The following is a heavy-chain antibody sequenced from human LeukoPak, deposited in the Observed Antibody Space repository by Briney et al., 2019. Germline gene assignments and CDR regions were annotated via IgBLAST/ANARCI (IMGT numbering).Heavy chain of an antibody. V-gene: IGHV3-64*01. CDR1: GFTFSHYV. J-gene: IGHJ4*02. CDR3: ARGAYYDSSGYIDF. D-gene: IGHD3-22*01. Sequence: GGSLRLSCAASGFTFSHYVMHWVRQAPGKGLEYVSAVSSNGGSTYYANSVKGRFTISRDNSKNTLFLQMGSPRVEDMAVYFCARGAYYDSSGYIDFWGQGTLVTVSS. CDR2: VSSNGGST.